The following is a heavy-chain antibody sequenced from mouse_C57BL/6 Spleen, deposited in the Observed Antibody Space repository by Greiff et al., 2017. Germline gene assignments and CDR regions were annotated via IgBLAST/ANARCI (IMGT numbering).Heavy chain of an antibody. D-gene: IGHD1-1*01. CDR1: GFTFSSYA. V-gene: IGHV5-4*01. CDR2: ISDGGSYT. J-gene: IGHJ2*01. CDR3: ARDDYGSSSY. Sequence: EVKVVESGGGLVKPGGSLKLSCAASGFTFSSYAMSWVRQTPEKRLEWVATISDGGSYTYYPDNVKGRFTISRDNAKNNLYLQMSHLKSEDTAMYYCARDDYGSSSYWGQGTTLTVSS.